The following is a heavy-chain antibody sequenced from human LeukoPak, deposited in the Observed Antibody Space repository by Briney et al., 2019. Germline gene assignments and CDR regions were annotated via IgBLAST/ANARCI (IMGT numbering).Heavy chain of an antibody. CDR3: ARSRVRGVEYFQH. D-gene: IGHD3-10*01. Sequence: ASVKVSCKASDYTFSSYGINWVRQAPGQGLEWMGRISGYNGNTNYAQKFQGRVTMTTDTSTSTAYMELRSLRSDDTAVYYCARSRVRGVEYFQHWGQGTLVTVSS. V-gene: IGHV1-18*01. CDR1: DYTFSSYG. CDR2: ISGYNGNT. J-gene: IGHJ1*01.